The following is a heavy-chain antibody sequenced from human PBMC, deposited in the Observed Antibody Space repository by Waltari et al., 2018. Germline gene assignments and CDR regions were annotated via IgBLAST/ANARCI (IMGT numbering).Heavy chain of an antibody. Sequence: EVQLVESGGGLVKPGGSLRLSCAASGFTFSSYSMNWVRQAPGKGLEGGSSISSSSSYIYYADSGKGRFTISRDNAKNSLFLQMNSLRAEDTAVYYCARDTGVGATTGDYWGQGTLVTVSS. J-gene: IGHJ4*02. CDR3: ARDTGVGATTGDY. CDR1: GFTFSSYS. D-gene: IGHD1-26*01. V-gene: IGHV3-21*01. CDR2: ISSSSSYI.